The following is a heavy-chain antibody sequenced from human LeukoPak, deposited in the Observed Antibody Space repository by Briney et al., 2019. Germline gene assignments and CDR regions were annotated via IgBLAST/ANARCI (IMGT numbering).Heavy chain of an antibody. CDR1: GYAFTNHY. Sequence: SVKVSCKASGYAFTNHYMHWVRRAPGQGPEWMGLINHRGDITTSAQRFQDRITMTRDTSTSTDYMELRSLTSEDTAVYYCARGNGSRWPHYHYMDVWGKGTTVIVSS. D-gene: IGHD6-13*01. J-gene: IGHJ6*03. V-gene: IGHV1-46*01. CDR2: INHRGDIT. CDR3: ARGNGSRWPHYHYMDV.